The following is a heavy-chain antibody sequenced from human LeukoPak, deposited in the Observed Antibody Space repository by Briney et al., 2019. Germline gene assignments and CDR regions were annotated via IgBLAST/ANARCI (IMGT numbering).Heavy chain of an antibody. CDR3: AKEVGGGVVVVAASVISFDY. V-gene: IGHV3-23*01. CDR2: ISGSGGST. CDR1: GFTFSSYS. Sequence: GGSLRLSCAASGFTFSSYSMNWVRQAPGKGLEWVSAISGSGGSTYYADSVKGRFTISRDNSKNTLYLQMNSLRAEDTAVYYCAKEVGGGVVVVAASVISFDYWGQGTLVTVSS. D-gene: IGHD2-15*01. J-gene: IGHJ4*02.